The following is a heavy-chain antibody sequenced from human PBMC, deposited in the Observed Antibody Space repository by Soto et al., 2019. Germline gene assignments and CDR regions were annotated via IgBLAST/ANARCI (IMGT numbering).Heavy chain of an antibody. Sequence: SETLSLTCAVYGGSFSAYHWSWIRQPPGKGLEWIGEINHSGSTKYNPSLKSRVTISVDTSKNQFSLKLSSVTAADTAVYYCARGMGAENTFYYYFGMDVWGQGTTVTAP. CDR2: INHSGST. CDR3: ARGMGAENTFYYYFGMDV. J-gene: IGHJ6*02. CDR1: GGSFSAYH. V-gene: IGHV4-34*01. D-gene: IGHD3-16*01.